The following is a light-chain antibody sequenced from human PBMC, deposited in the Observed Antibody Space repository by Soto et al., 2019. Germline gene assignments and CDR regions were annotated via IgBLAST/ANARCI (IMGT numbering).Light chain of an antibody. CDR2: AAS. CDR3: QHYGGSRALT. CDR1: QGITSY. Sequence: IQVTQSPSSLSASVGDRVTITCRASQGITSYLAWYQQKPGKAPKLLIYAASALQTGVSSRFSGSGYGTDFALTISNLQPEDFAVYYCQHYGGSRALTFGGGTKVEIK. V-gene: IGKV1-9*01. J-gene: IGKJ4*01.